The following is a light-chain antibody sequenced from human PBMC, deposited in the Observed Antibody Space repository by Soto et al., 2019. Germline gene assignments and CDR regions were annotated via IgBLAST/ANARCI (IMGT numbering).Light chain of an antibody. Sequence: EIVLTQSPATLALSPGERATLSCRASQSVSSYLAWYQQKPGQAPRLLIYDASNRATGIPARFSGSGSGTDFTLTISSLEPEDFAGYYCQRRSNWPPSSTFGQGTKLEIK. V-gene: IGKV3-11*01. CDR3: QRRSNWPPSST. CDR1: QSVSSY. CDR2: DAS. J-gene: IGKJ2*01.